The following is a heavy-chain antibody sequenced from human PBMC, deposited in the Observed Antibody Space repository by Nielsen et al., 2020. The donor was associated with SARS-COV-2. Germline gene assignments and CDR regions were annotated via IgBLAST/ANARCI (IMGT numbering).Heavy chain of an antibody. V-gene: IGHV3-53*01. CDR1: GFTVSSNY. D-gene: IGHD1-26*01. CDR3: ARDISGSYDY. CDR2: IYSGGST. Sequence: GESLKISCAASGFTVSSNYMSWVRQAPGKGLEWVSVIYSGGSTYYADSVKGRFTISRDNSKNTLYLQMNSLRAEDTAVYYRARDISGSYDYWGQGTLVTVSS. J-gene: IGHJ4*02.